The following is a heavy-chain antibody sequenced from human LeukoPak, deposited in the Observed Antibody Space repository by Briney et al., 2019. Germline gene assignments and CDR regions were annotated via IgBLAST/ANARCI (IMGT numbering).Heavy chain of an antibody. V-gene: IGHV3-11*04. Sequence: GGSLRLSCAASGFTFSDYYMSWIRQAPGKGLEWVSYISSSGSTIYYADSVKGRFTISRDNAKNSLYLQMNSLRAEDTAVYYCAVDIVVVPAANDAFDIWGQGTMVTASS. CDR1: GFTFSDYY. D-gene: IGHD2-2*01. CDR3: AVDIVVVPAANDAFDI. J-gene: IGHJ3*02. CDR2: ISSSGSTI.